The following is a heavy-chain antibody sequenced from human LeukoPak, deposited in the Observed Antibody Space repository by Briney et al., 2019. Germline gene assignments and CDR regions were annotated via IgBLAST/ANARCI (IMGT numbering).Heavy chain of an antibody. CDR1: GGTFSSYA. V-gene: IGHV1-69*05. D-gene: IGHD5-18*01. J-gene: IGHJ4*02. CDR2: IIPIFGTA. CDR3: ATVNTAMVGFDY. Sequence: SVKVSCKASGGTFSSYAISWVRQAPGQGLEWMGGIIPIFGTANYAQKFQGRVTITTDESTSTAYMELSSLRSEDTAVYYCATVNTAMVGFDYWGQKTLVTVSS.